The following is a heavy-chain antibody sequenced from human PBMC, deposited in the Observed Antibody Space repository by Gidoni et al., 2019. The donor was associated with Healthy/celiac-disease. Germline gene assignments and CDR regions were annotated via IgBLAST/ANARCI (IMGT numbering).Heavy chain of an antibody. V-gene: IGHV1-69*04. J-gene: IGHJ5*02. Sequence: VQLVQSGAGVKKPGSSVKVSCKASGGTFSSYAISWVRQAPGQVLEWMGRIIPILGIANYAQKFQGRVTITADKSTSTAYMELSSLRSEDTAVYYCARDQDGYYYDSSGYYQPPFDPWGQGTLVTVSS. D-gene: IGHD3-22*01. CDR2: IIPILGIA. CDR1: GGTFSSYA. CDR3: ARDQDGYYYDSSGYYQPPFDP.